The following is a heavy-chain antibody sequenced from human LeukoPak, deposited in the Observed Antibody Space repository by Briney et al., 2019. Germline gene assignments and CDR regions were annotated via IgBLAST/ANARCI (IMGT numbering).Heavy chain of an antibody. CDR1: GFTFSSYS. Sequence: GGSPRLSCAASGFTFSSYSMNWVRQAPGKGLEWVSYISGSTSAIYYADSVKGRFTISRDNAKNSLYLQMNSLRAEDTAVYYCAKAGSIRFDYWGQGTLVTVSS. CDR3: AKAGSIRFDY. D-gene: IGHD1-26*01. V-gene: IGHV3-48*01. CDR2: ISGSTSAI. J-gene: IGHJ4*02.